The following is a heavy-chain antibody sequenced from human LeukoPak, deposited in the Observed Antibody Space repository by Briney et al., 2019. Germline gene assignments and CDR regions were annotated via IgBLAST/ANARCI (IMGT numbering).Heavy chain of an antibody. CDR2: INSNSGAT. CDR1: GYTFTGYY. CDR3: ASGANVAY. D-gene: IGHD4/OR15-4a*01. V-gene: IGHV1-2*02. J-gene: IGHJ4*02. Sequence: ASVKVSCKASGYTFTGYYMHWVRQAPGQGLEWMVWINSNSGATDYAQKFQGRVTMTRDTSISTAYMELSSLRSDDTAVYFCASGANVAYWGQGTLVTVSS.